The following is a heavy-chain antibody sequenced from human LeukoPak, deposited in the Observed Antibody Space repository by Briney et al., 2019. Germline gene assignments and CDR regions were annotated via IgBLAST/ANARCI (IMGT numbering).Heavy chain of an antibody. CDR3: AKDSRRGDSNSWDNFDY. CDR1: GFTFDDYA. D-gene: IGHD6-13*01. CDR2: ISWNSGSI. Sequence: GGSLRLSCAASGFTFDDYAMHWVRQAPGKGLEWVSGISWNSGSIGYADSVKGRFTISRDNAKNSLYLQMNSLRAEDTALYYCAKDSRRGDSNSWDNFDYWGQGTLVTVSS. J-gene: IGHJ4*02. V-gene: IGHV3-9*01.